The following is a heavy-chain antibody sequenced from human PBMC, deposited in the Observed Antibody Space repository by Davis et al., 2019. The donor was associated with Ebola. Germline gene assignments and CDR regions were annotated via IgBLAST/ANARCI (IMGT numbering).Heavy chain of an antibody. CDR2: IYYSGST. Sequence: PSETLSLTCTVSGGSISSSSYYWGWIRQPPGKGLEWIGSIYYSGSTYYNPSLKSRVAISVDTSKNHFSLKLTSVTAADTAVYYCAALTSGIGTFDYWGQGSLVTVSS. D-gene: IGHD3-10*01. J-gene: IGHJ4*02. CDR1: GGSISSSSYY. CDR3: AALTSGIGTFDY. V-gene: IGHV4-39*02.